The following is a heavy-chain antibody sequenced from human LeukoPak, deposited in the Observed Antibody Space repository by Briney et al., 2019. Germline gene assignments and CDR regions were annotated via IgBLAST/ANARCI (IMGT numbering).Heavy chain of an antibody. CDR2: IYYSGST. CDR1: GGSISGYY. J-gene: IGHJ3*02. V-gene: IGHV4-59*08. D-gene: IGHD6-13*01. CDR3: ARHYIASGGGDAFDI. Sequence: SETLSLTCTVSGGSISGYYWTWIRQSPGKGLEWLGYIYYSGSTNYNPSLKSRVTMSVDTSQNQFSLKLSSVTAADTAVYYCARHYIASGGGDAFDIWGQGTMVTVSS.